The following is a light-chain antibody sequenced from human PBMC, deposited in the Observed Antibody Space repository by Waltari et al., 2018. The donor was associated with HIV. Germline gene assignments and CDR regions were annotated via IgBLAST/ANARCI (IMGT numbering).Light chain of an antibody. CDR3: CSYAGSGTFVV. V-gene: IGLV2-23*02. Sequence: QSALTQPASVSGSPGQSITISCTGTRDDVGTYDLVSWYQQIPGKAPKLILFDVHERPSGGSHRCSGSRAGNTASLTSAGLQSEDEADYDCCSYAGSGTFVVFGGGTRLTV. CDR2: DVH. CDR1: RDDVGTYDL. J-gene: IGLJ2*01.